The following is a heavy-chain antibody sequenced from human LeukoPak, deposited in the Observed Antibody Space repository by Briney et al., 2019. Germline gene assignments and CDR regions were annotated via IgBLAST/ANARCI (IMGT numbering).Heavy chain of an antibody. Sequence: SENLSLTCSVSGGSISSSSYYWGWIRQPPGKGLEWIGSIYYSGSTYYNPSLKSRVTISVDTSKNQFSLKLSSVTAADTAVYYCASIVVPAAIDYYYYMDVWGKGTTVTVSS. V-gene: IGHV4-39*07. CDR1: GGSISSSSYY. CDR2: IYYSGST. CDR3: ASIVVPAAIDYYYYMDV. D-gene: IGHD2-2*02. J-gene: IGHJ6*03.